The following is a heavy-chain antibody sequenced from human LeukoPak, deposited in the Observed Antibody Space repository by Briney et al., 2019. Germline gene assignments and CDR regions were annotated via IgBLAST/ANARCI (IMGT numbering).Heavy chain of an antibody. CDR3: ARIRGYSYANEYHFEY. Sequence: GGSLRLSCAASGFTFSSYGMHWVRQAPGKGLEWVSSIRDSGDSTYYTDSVKGRFTISRDNSKSTLYLQMNLLRADDTALYYCARIRGYSYANEYHFEYWGQGTLVTVSS. J-gene: IGHJ4*02. V-gene: IGHV3-23*01. D-gene: IGHD5-18*01. CDR2: IRDSGDST. CDR1: GFTFSSYG.